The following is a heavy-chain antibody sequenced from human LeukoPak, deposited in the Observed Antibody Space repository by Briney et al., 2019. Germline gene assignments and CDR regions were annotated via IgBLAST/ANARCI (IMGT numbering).Heavy chain of an antibody. D-gene: IGHD6-13*01. CDR3: ARVDGSSWELLDY. Sequence: PSENLSLTSTVSGGTICSYYWSWIRQPPGQGLEWIGYIYYSGSNNYNPSLKSRVTISVDTSKDQFTLKLSSVTAADTAVYYCARVDGSSWELLDYWGQGTLVTVSS. J-gene: IGHJ4*02. CDR2: IYYSGSN. CDR1: GGTICSYY. V-gene: IGHV4-59*08.